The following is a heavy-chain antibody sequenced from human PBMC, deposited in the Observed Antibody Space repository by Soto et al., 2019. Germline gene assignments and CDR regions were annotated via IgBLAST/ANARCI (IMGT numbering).Heavy chain of an antibody. J-gene: IGHJ6*02. CDR3: ARDRSGLRGLYYYGMDV. CDR2: INAGNGNT. CDR1: GYTFTSYA. V-gene: IGHV1-3*01. Sequence: ASVKVSCKASGYTFTSYAMHWVRQAPGQRLEWMGWINAGNGNTKYSQKFQGRVTITRDTSASTAYMELSSLRSEDTAVYYCARDRSGLRGLYYYGMDVWSQGTTVTVSS. D-gene: IGHD3-10*01.